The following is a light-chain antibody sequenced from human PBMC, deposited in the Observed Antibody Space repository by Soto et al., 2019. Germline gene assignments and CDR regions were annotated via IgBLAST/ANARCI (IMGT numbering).Light chain of an antibody. J-gene: IGKJ5*01. CDR2: NAS. CDR3: QQYNSWPPIT. V-gene: IGKV3-15*01. Sequence: EIVMTQSPGILSLCPGGTATLSCRASQSVSTKLAWDQQRPGQPPRLLLYNASTRATGVPARFSGGGSGTEFTLTIRRLQSEDFAVYYCQQYNSWPPITFGQGTRLEI. CDR1: QSVSTK.